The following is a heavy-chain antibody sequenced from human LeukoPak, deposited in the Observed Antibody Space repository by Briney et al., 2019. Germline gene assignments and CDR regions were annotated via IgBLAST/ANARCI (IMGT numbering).Heavy chain of an antibody. CDR1: GGSISSYY. CDR3: ARERHGYSGYDYFDY. Sequence: SETLSLTCTVSGGSISSYYWSWIRQPPGKGLEWIGYIYYSGSTNYNPSLKSRVTISVDTSKNQFSLKLSSVTAADTAVYYCARERHGYSGYDYFDYWGQGTPVTVSS. J-gene: IGHJ4*02. CDR2: IYYSGST. V-gene: IGHV4-59*01. D-gene: IGHD5-12*01.